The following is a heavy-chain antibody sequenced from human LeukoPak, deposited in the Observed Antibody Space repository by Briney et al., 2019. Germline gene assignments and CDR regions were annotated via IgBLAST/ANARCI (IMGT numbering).Heavy chain of an antibody. D-gene: IGHD2-2*01. J-gene: IGHJ5*02. CDR1: GGTFSSYA. CDR3: ARPTRDCSSTSCRNWFDP. Sequence: EASVRVSCKASGGTFSSYAISWVRQAPGQGLEWMGEIIPIFGTANYAQKFQGRVTITADKSTSTAYMELSSLRSEDTDVYYCARPTRDCSSTSCRNWFDPWGQGTLVTVSS. V-gene: IGHV1-69*06. CDR2: IIPIFGTA.